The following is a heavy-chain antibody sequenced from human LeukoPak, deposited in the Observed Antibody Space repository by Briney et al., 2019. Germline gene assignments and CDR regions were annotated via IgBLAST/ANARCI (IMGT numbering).Heavy chain of an antibody. D-gene: IGHD2-2*02. CDR2: ISSSGSTI. J-gene: IGHJ6*02. V-gene: IGHV3-48*03. Sequence: PGGSLRLSCAASGFTFSSYEMNWVRQAPGKGLEWVSYISSSGSTIYYADSVKGRFTISRDNAKNSLYLQMNSLRAEDTAVYYYARDGRVDYCSSTSCYNTYYYYGMDVWGQGTTVTVSS. CDR3: ARDGRVDYCSSTSCYNTYYYYGMDV. CDR1: GFTFSSYE.